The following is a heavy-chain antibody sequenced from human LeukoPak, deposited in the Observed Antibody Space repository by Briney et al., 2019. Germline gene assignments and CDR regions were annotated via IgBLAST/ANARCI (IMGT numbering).Heavy chain of an antibody. Sequence: SETLSLTCAVSAYSISSGYYWGWIRQPPGKGLEWIGSIYHSGSTYYNPSLKSRVTISVDTSKNQFSLKLSSVTAADTAVYYCARHAHYDFWSGYFLYYFDYWGQGTLVTVSS. V-gene: IGHV4-38-2*01. D-gene: IGHD3-3*01. J-gene: IGHJ4*02. CDR1: AYSISSGYY. CDR2: IYHSGST. CDR3: ARHAHYDFWSGYFLYYFDY.